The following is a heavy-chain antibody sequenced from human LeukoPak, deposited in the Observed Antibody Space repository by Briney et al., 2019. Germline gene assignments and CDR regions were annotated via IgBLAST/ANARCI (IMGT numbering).Heavy chain of an antibody. V-gene: IGHV3-53*04. CDR2: IYAGGSGSV. D-gene: IGHD1-26*01. J-gene: IGHJ4*02. Sequence: GGSLRLSCAASGFTVSSNDMSWVRQAPGKGLEWVSLIYAGGSGSVYYADSVKGRFTGSRHDSKNTLDLQMNSLRVDDTAVYYCLRQGRGSPPRWGQGTLVTVSS. CDR3: LRQGRGSPPR. CDR1: GFTVSSND.